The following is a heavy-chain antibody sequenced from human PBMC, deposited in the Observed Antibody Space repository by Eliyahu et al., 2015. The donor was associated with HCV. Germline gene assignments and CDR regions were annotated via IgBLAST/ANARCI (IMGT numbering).Heavy chain of an antibody. CDR1: GXXFSSYW. CDR3: ARDLDAGPGFLRY. V-gene: IGHV3-74*01. Sequence: EVQLVESGGGXVXPGXSLRLSCAAXGXXFSSYWXHWVRQAPGKGLVWVSRIQSDGSSTTYADSVKGRFTISRDNARNTLYLQLSSLRVEDTAVYYCARDLDAGPGFLRYWGQGTQVTVSS. D-gene: IGHD2/OR15-2a*01. CDR2: IQSDGSST. J-gene: IGHJ4*02.